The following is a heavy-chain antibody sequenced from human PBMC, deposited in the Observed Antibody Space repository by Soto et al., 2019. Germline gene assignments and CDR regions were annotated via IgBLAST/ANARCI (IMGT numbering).Heavy chain of an antibody. J-gene: IGHJ6*02. CDR1: GFTFSSYS. CDR3: ARLSFALYGMDV. V-gene: IGHV3-48*02. CDR2: ISSSSSTI. D-gene: IGHD3-3*01. Sequence: GGSLRLSCAASGFTFSSYSMSWVRQAPGKGLEWVSYISSSSSTIYYADSVKGRFTISRDNAKNSLYLQMNSLRDEDTAVYYCARLSFALYGMDVWGQGTTVTVYS.